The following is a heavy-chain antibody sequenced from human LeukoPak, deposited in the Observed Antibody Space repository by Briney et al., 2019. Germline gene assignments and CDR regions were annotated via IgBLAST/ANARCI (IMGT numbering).Heavy chain of an antibody. CDR2: IYYSGSP. J-gene: IGHJ5*02. V-gene: IGHV4-39*07. CDR1: GDSISSSSYH. Sequence: ADTLSLTCTVSGDSISSSSYHWGWIRQPPAKGLERNGSIYYSGSPYYNTSLKIRVTMSVDTSKNQFSLKLSSVTAADTAVYYCSRARILEWSGSINWFDPWGQGTLVTVSS. CDR3: SRARILEWSGSINWFDP. D-gene: IGHD3-3*01.